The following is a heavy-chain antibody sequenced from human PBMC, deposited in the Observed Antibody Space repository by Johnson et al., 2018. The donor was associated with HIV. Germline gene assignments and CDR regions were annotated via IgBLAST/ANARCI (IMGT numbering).Heavy chain of an antibody. CDR2: INWNGGTT. CDR3: VRDEYYYDNSGYFAGVLAFDI. V-gene: IGHV3-20*04. Sequence: VQLVESGGGVVRPGGSLRLSCAASGFTFEDYGMSWVRQVPGKGLEWVSGINWNGGTTGYVDSVKGRFTVTRDNAKKSLYLQMKSLRAEDTALYYCVRDEYYYDNSGYFAGVLAFDIWGQGTMVTVSS. CDR1: GFTFEDYG. D-gene: IGHD3-22*01. J-gene: IGHJ3*02.